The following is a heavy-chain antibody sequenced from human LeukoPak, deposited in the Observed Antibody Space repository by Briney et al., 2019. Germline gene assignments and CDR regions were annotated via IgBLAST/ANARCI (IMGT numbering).Heavy chain of an antibody. CDR2: ISSSSSTI. D-gene: IGHD1-26*01. CDR1: GFTFSRYS. J-gene: IGHJ6*02. V-gene: IGHV3-48*04. Sequence: PGGSLRLSCAASGFTFSRYSMKWVRQAPGKGLEWVSYISSSSSTIYYADSVKGRFTISRDNAKNSLYLQMNSLRAEDTAVYYCARDRGSSPIYYYGMDVWGQGTTVTVSS. CDR3: ARDRGSSPIYYYGMDV.